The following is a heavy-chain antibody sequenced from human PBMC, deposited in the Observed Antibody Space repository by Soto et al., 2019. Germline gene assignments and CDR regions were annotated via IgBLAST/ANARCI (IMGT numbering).Heavy chain of an antibody. CDR3: ARGEAVAHDH. Sequence: EVQLVESGGGLLQPGGSPRLSCAASGFTFSTYWMHWVRQAPGKGLVWVSRISTDGSNTYYADSVKGRFTISRDNAKSTLYLQMNSLRAEDTAVYYCARGEAVAHDHWGQGTLVTVSS. D-gene: IGHD6-19*01. CDR1: GFTFSTYW. CDR2: ISTDGSNT. V-gene: IGHV3-74*01. J-gene: IGHJ5*02.